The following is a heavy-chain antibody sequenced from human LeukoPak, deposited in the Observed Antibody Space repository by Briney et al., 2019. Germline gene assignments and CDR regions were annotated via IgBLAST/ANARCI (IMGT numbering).Heavy chain of an antibody. V-gene: IGHV3-23*01. CDR3: AKDDRWLQFCC. D-gene: IGHD5-24*01. J-gene: IGHJ4*02. CDR1: GFTFSSYA. CDR2: IIPSGHTT. Sequence: AGGSLRLSCAASGFTFSSYAMHWVRQAPGKGLEWVSGIIPSGHTTYYADSVRGRFTISRDNSRNALYLQMNSLRAEDTAVYYCAKDDRWLQFCCWGQGTLVTVSA.